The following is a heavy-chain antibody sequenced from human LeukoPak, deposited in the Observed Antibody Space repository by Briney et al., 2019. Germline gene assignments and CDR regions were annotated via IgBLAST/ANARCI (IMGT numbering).Heavy chain of an antibody. CDR3: ARVGLGYCSGGSCSAEYFQH. CDR1: GFTFSDYY. Sequence: GWSLRLSCAASGFTFSDYYMTWIRYAPGKGLEWVSYLSSTSSNRNYADSVKGRFTISRDNAKNSLYLQMNSLRAEDTAVYYCARVGLGYCSGGSCSAEYFQHWGQGTLVTVSS. V-gene: IGHV3-11*05. CDR2: LSSTSSNR. D-gene: IGHD2-15*01. J-gene: IGHJ1*01.